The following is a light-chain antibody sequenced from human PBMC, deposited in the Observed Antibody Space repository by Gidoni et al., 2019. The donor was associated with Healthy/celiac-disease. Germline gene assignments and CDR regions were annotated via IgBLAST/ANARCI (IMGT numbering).Light chain of an antibody. Sequence: QSALTQPASVSGSPGQSITISCTGTSSDVGGYNYVSWYQQHPGKAPKLMIYDVSNRPSGVSNRCSGSKSGNTASLTISGLQAEDEADYYCRSYTSSSPLIVTGTKVTVL. V-gene: IGLV2-14*03. CDR2: DVS. J-gene: IGLJ1*01. CDR3: RSYTSSSPL. CDR1: SSDVGGYNY.